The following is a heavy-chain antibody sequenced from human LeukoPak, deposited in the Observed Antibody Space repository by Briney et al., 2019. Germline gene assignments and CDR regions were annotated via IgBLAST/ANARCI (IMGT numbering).Heavy chain of an antibody. CDR2: ISGSGGST. J-gene: IGHJ4*02. Sequence: PGGSLRLSCAASGFTFSTYAMTWVRQAPGKGLEWVSAISGSGGSTYYADSVKGRFTISRDNSKNMLYLQMNSLRAEDTAVYYCAKPSPLTYYYDSSGYKGDYWGQGTLVTVSS. V-gene: IGHV3-23*01. CDR1: GFTFSTYA. D-gene: IGHD3-22*01. CDR3: AKPSPLTYYYDSSGYKGDY.